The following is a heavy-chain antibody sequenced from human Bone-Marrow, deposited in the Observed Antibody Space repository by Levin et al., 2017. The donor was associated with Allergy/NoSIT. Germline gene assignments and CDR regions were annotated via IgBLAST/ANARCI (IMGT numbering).Heavy chain of an antibody. D-gene: IGHD5-12*01. CDR3: VTGGDTTLRDIVQASNAFDI. CDR2: IKNMYDGGTT. V-gene: IGHV3-15*07. Sequence: GGSLRLSCEVSGFSLSVAWMNWVRQAPGKGLEWVGRIKNMYDGGTTDYAPPVKGRLIISRDDSRNMLYLQMNSLRTEDTATYYCVTGGDTTLRDIVQASNAFDIWGQGTLVVVSS. CDR1: GFSLSVAW. J-gene: IGHJ3*02.